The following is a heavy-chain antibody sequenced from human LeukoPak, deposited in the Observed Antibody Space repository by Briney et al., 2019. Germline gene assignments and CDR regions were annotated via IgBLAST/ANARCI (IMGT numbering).Heavy chain of an antibody. Sequence: GGSLRLSCAASGFTFSSYGMHWVRQAPGKGLEWVAVIWYDGSNKYYADSVKGRFTISRDNSKNTLYLRMNSLRAEDTAVYYCARGAMTTIFTGYYYYYGMDVWGQGTTVTVSS. CDR3: ARGAMTTIFTGYYYYYGMDV. CDR1: GFTFSSYG. CDR2: IWYDGSNK. D-gene: IGHD5-24*01. J-gene: IGHJ6*02. V-gene: IGHV3-33*01.